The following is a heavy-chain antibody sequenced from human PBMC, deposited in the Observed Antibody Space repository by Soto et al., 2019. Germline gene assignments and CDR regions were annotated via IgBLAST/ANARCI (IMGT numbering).Heavy chain of an antibody. Sequence: SETLSLTCTVSGGSISSSSYYWGWIRQPPGKGLEWIGSIYYSGSTYYNPSLKSRVTISVDTSKNQFSLKLSSVTAADTAVYYCASLPRITIFGVNIDYWGQGTLVTVSS. J-gene: IGHJ4*02. D-gene: IGHD3-3*01. CDR3: ASLPRITIFGVNIDY. CDR1: GGSISSSSYY. CDR2: IYYSGST. V-gene: IGHV4-39*01.